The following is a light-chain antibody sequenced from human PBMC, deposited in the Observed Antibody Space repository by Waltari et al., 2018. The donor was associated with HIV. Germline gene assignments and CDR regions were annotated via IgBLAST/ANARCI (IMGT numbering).Light chain of an antibody. CDR3: RQANSFPHT. CDR2: HAS. J-gene: IGKJ2*01. V-gene: IGKV1-12*01. Sequence: MQMRQSPTSMSASIGDNVTIICRACQVILRDFAWYQQKPGKSPKLVIHHASTLQSGVSPLFSAVVSGAAFALAINNLHLEDFATYYCRQANSFPHTFGPGTKL. CDR1: QVILRD.